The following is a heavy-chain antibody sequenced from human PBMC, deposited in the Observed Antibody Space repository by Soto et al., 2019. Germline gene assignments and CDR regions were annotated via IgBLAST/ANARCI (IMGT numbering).Heavy chain of an antibody. J-gene: IGHJ4*02. CDR2: ISGSGGTTYT. D-gene: IGHD4-17*01. CDR3: AKGRDYGGNYRDY. V-gene: IGHV3-23*01. Sequence: EVQLLESGGGLVQPGGSLRLSCAASGFTFSSYAMSWVRQAPGKGLEWVSAISGSGGTTYTYYADSVKGRFTISRDNSQNTLDLHMNSLRAEDTAVYYCAKGRDYGGNYRDYWGQGTLVTVSS. CDR1: GFTFSSYA.